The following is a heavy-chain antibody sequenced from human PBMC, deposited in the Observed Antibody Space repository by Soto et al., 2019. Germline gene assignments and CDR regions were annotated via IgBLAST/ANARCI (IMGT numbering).Heavy chain of an antibody. D-gene: IGHD3-22*01. CDR3: AMDVHDSSGHYSC. CDR2: INPDSGGT. J-gene: IGHJ4*02. CDR1: GYIFIGFY. V-gene: IGHV1-2*02. Sequence: QVQLVQSGAEVKKSGASVKVSCKASGYIFIGFYMHWVRQAPGQGLEWMGWINPDSGGTNYAQRFQGRVTMTRDASVNTAYMELSGLRSDDTAVYYCAMDVHDSSGHYSCWGQGTLVTVSS.